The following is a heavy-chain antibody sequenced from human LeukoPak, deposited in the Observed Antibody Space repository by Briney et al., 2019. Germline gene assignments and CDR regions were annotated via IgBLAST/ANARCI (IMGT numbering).Heavy chain of an antibody. Sequence: SETLSLTCIVSGGSISSSSYYWGWIRQPPGKGLEWIGSIYYTGTTYYNPSLKSRVTISVDTSKNQFSLRLSSVTAADTAVYFCTRHEHKALAGDTWGPGTLVTVPS. J-gene: IGHJ5*02. CDR1: GGSISSSSYY. CDR2: IYYTGTT. D-gene: IGHD6-19*01. CDR3: TRHEHKALAGDT. V-gene: IGHV4-39*01.